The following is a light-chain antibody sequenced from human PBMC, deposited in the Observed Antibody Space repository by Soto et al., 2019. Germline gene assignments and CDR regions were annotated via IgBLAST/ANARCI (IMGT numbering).Light chain of an antibody. CDR1: SSDVGVYNY. J-gene: IGLJ1*01. CDR3: CSYAGSYTLV. CDR2: DVT. V-gene: IGLV2-11*01. Sequence: QSALTQPRSVSGSPGQSVTISWTGTSSDVGVYNYVSWYQQHPGKAPKLMIYDVTNRPSGVPDRFSGSKSANTASLTISGLQAEDEADYYCCSYAGSYTLVFGTGTKVTVL.